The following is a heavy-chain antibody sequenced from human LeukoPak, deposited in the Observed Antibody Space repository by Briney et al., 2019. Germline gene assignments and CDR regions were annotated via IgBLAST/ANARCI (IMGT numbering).Heavy chain of an antibody. CDR2: ISDSGSIT. V-gene: IGHV3-23*01. D-gene: IGHD6-19*01. CDR1: GFAFSSLA. Sequence: PGGSLRLSCAASGFAFSSLAMGWVRQAPGKGLEWVSVISDSGSITYYADSVKGRFTISRDNSKNTLFLQMNSLGAEDTAVYYCAKDARRTNGWYFFDYWGQGTLVIVCS. CDR3: AKDARRTNGWYFFDY. J-gene: IGHJ4*02.